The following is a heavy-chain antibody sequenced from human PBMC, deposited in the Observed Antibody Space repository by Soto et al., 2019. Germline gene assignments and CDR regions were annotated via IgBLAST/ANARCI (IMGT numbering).Heavy chain of an antibody. J-gene: IGHJ5*02. Sequence: SETLSLTCAVYGGSFSGYYWSWIRQRPGKGLEWIGEINHSGSTNCNPSLKSRVTISVDTSKNQFSLKLSSVTAADTAVYYCARPALRYFDWLLSRSNWFDPWGQGTLVTVSS. CDR1: GGSFSGYY. CDR2: INHSGST. CDR3: ARPALRYFDWLLSRSNWFDP. D-gene: IGHD3-9*01. V-gene: IGHV4-34*01.